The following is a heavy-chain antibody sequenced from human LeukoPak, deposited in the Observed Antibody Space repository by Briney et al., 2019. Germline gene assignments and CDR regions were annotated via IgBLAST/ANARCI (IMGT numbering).Heavy chain of an antibody. CDR1: GFTFSSYA. J-gene: IGHJ6*03. CDR3: ARGVDSSGYYSRTYYYYMDV. D-gene: IGHD3-22*01. V-gene: IGHV3-30*04. Sequence: GSLRLSCAASGFTFSSYAMHWVRQAPGKGLEWVAVISYDGSNKYYADSVKGRFTISRDNSKNTLYLQMNSLRAEDTAVYYCARGVDSSGYYSRTYYYYMDVWGKGTTVTVSS. CDR2: ISYDGSNK.